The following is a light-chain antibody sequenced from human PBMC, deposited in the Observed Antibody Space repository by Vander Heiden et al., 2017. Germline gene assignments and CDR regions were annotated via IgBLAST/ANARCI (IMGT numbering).Light chain of an antibody. J-gene: IGKJ5*01. Sequence: SPSSLSASVGDRVTITCQASQDISNYLNWYQQKPGKAPKLLIYDASNLETGVPSRFSGSGSGTDFTFTISSLQPEDIATYYCQQYDNLPSITFGQGTLLEIK. V-gene: IGKV1-33*01. CDR3: QQYDNLPSIT. CDR1: QDISNY. CDR2: DAS.